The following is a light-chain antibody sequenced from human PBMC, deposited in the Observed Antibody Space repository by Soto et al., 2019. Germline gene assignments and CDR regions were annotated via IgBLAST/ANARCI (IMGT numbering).Light chain of an antibody. Sequence: QSALTQPASVSVSPGQSITISCTGTSSEVGSYNLVSWYQQHPGKAPKLMIYEGSKRPSGVSNRFSGSKSGNTASLTISGLQAEDEADYDCCSYAGSSTFVVFGGGTKLTVL. CDR3: CSYAGSSTFVV. CDR1: SSEVGSYNL. V-gene: IGLV2-23*01. J-gene: IGLJ2*01. CDR2: EGS.